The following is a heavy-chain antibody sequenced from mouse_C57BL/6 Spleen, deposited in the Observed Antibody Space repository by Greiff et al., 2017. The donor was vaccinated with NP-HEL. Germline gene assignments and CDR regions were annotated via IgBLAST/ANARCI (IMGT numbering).Heavy chain of an antibody. V-gene: IGHV5-17*01. D-gene: IGHD1-1*01. J-gene: IGHJ2*01. Sequence: DVQLVESGGGLVKPGGSLKLSCAASGFTFSDYGMHWVRQAPEKGLEWIAYISSGSSTTNYADTVKGRSTISRDNAKNTLFMQMTSLTSEDTAMYYSARTTTVGYVDYWGQGTPLTVSS. CDR1: GFTFSDYG. CDR3: ARTTTVGYVDY. CDR2: ISSGSSTT.